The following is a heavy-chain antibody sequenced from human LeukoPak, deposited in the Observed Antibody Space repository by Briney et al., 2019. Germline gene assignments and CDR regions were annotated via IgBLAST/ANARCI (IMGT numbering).Heavy chain of an antibody. J-gene: IGHJ6*03. V-gene: IGHV3-23*01. CDR1: GFTFSSYA. Sequence: TGGSLRLSCAASGFTFSSYAMSWVRQAPGKGLEWVSAISGSGGSTYYADSVKGRFTISRDNSKNTLYLQMNSLRAEDTAVYYCAKEGMTTVTTGGYYYYYYYMDVWGKGTTVTVSS. CDR2: ISGSGGST. CDR3: AKEGMTTVTTGGYYYYYYYMDV. D-gene: IGHD4-17*01.